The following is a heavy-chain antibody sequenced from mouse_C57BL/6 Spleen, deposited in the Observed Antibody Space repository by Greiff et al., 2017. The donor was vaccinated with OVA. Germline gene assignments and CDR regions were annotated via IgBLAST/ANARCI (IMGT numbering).Heavy chain of an antibody. Sequence: EVMLVESGGGLVKPGGSLKLSCAASGFTFSDYGMHWVRQAPEKGLEWVAYISSGSSTIYYADTVKGRFTISRDNAKNTLFLQMTSLRSEDTAMYYCARPLLGLYYFDYWGQGTTLTVSS. CDR1: GFTFSDYG. D-gene: IGHD4-1*01. CDR3: ARPLLGLYYFDY. J-gene: IGHJ2*01. CDR2: ISSGSSTI. V-gene: IGHV5-17*01.